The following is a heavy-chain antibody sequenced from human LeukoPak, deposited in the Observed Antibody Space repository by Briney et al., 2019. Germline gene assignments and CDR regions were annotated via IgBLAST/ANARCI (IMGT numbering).Heavy chain of an antibody. Sequence: SETLSLTCTVSGGSLSSYYSSWIRQPPGKGLEWIGYIYYSGSTNYNPSLKSRVTISVDTSKNQFSLKLSSVTAADTAGYYCARVGYYYDSSGYYLDAFDIWGQGTMVTVSS. CDR3: ARVGYYYDSSGYYLDAFDI. CDR1: GGSLSSYY. CDR2: IYYSGST. V-gene: IGHV4-59*01. J-gene: IGHJ3*02. D-gene: IGHD3-22*01.